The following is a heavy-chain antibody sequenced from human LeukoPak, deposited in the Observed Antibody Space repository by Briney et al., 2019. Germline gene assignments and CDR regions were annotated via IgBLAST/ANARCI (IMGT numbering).Heavy chain of an antibody. J-gene: IGHJ4*02. CDR3: ARTFVSSAHYYFDY. Sequence: RASVKVSCKASGGTFSSYAISWVRQAPGQGLEWMGGIIPIFGTANYAQKFQGRVTITTDEPTSTAYMELGSLRSEDTAVYYCARTFVSSAHYYFDYWGQGTLVTVSS. CDR2: IIPIFGTA. CDR1: GGTFSSYA. D-gene: IGHD6-6*01. V-gene: IGHV1-69*05.